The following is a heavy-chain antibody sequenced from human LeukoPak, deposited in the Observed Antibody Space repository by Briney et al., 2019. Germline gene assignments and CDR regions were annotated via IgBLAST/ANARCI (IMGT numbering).Heavy chain of an antibody. CDR1: GGTFSSYA. Sequence: ASVKVSCKASGGTFSSYAISWVRPAPGQGLAWMGGIIPIFGTANYAQKFQGRVTITTDESTSTAYMELSSLRSEDTAVYYCARVSGAPHYYYYYMDVWGKGTTVTVSS. CDR2: IIPIFGTA. V-gene: IGHV1-69*05. D-gene: IGHD3-10*01. J-gene: IGHJ6*03. CDR3: ARVSGAPHYYYYYMDV.